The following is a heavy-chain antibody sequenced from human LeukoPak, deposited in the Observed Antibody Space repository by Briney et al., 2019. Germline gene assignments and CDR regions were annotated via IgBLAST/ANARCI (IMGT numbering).Heavy chain of an antibody. CDR1: GGSISSSN. V-gene: IGHV3-23*01. D-gene: IGHD3-22*01. J-gene: IGHJ4*02. CDR2: TSDSGGSI. Sequence: ETLSLTCAVSGGSISSSNWWSWVRQAPGKGLEWVSATSDSGGSIYYADSVKGRFTISRDNSKNTLYLQMNSLRAEDTAVYYCAKAMTKGPPFDYWGQGTLVTVSS. CDR3: AKAMTKGPPFDY.